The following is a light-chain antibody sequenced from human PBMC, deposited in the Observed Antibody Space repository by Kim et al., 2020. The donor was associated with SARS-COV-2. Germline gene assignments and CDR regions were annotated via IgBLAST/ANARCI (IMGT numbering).Light chain of an antibody. CDR3: LLTEGGPRV. CDR2: SGT. J-gene: IGLJ7*01. CDR1: TGTGTSSQY. Sequence: PGVTVTRTCGASTGTGTSSQYPCWYQQKPDQAPRTLVYSGTNKHSWTPARFSGSRRGGKAALTLSGAQPEDEAEYYCLLTEGGPRVFGGGTQLTVL. V-gene: IGLV7-46*01.